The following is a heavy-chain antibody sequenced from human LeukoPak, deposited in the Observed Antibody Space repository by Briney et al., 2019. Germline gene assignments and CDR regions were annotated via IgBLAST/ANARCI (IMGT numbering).Heavy chain of an antibody. CDR2: INPNRGGT. CDR1: GYTFTGYY. Sequence: ASVKVSCKASGYTFTGYYMHWVRQAPGQGLEWMGWINPNRGGTNYAQKFQGRVTMTRDTSISTAYMELSRLRADDTAVYYCARDLVGYGGNYPFDYWGQGTLVTVSS. J-gene: IGHJ4*02. D-gene: IGHD4-23*01. CDR3: ARDLVGYGGNYPFDY. V-gene: IGHV1-2*02.